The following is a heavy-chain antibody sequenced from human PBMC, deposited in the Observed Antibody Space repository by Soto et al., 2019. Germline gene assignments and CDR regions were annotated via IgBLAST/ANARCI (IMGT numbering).Heavy chain of an antibody. D-gene: IGHD3-16*02. CDR1: GDTFSFYT. CDR2: VNPIVSMS. Sequence: QVQLVQSGAEVRKPGSSVKVSCKASGDTFSFYTINWVRQAPGLGLEWMGRVNPIVSMSNYAQKFQGRVTSTANKSTNTAYMQLSSLRSEDTAIYYCAASYGSGYRAFDYWGEGAVVTVSS. V-gene: IGHV1-69*02. J-gene: IGHJ4*02. CDR3: AASYGSGYRAFDY.